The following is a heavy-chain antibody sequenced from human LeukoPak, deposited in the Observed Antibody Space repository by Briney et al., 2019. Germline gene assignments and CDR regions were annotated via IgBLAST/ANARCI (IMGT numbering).Heavy chain of an antibody. CDR3: AKGKITMVRGVIIYPTNYYYYGMDV. CDR2: ISGSGGST. V-gene: IGHV3-23*01. Sequence: GGSLRLSCAASGFTFSSYAMSWVRQAPGKGLEWASAISGSGGSTYYADSVKGRFTISRDNSKNTLYLQMNSLRAEDTAVYYCAKGKITMVRGVIIYPTNYYYYGMDVWGQGTTVTVSS. CDR1: GFTFSSYA. D-gene: IGHD3-10*01. J-gene: IGHJ6*02.